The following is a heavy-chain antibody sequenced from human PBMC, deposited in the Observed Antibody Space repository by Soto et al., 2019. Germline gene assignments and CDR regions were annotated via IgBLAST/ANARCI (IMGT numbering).Heavy chain of an antibody. J-gene: IGHJ6*03. D-gene: IGHD2-2*01. CDR1: GFTFSGYS. CDR2: ITTGSATI. CDR3: VREYYQLVKYYYYYMDV. V-gene: IGHV3-48*01. Sequence: EVHLVESGGGLVQPGGSLRLSCAASGFTFSGYSMNWVRQAPGKGLEWISYITTGSATIYYADSVKGRFTISRDNAKSSLYLHMNSLRAEDTDVYYCVREYYQLVKYYYYYMDVWGKGTTVTVSS.